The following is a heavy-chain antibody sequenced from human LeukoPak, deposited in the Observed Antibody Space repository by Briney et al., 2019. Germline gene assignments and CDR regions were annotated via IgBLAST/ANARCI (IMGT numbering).Heavy chain of an antibody. J-gene: IGHJ4*02. D-gene: IGHD6-19*01. V-gene: IGHV1-2*02. CDR2: INPNSGGR. Sequence: ASVKVSCKASGYTFTGYYMHWVRQAPGQGVEGMGWINPNSGGRNYAQKFQGRGTITRDTANSKAYMELSRLRSDDTAVYYCARPLYSSGWDLSYWGQGTLVTVSS. CDR1: GYTFTGYY. CDR3: ARPLYSSGWDLSY.